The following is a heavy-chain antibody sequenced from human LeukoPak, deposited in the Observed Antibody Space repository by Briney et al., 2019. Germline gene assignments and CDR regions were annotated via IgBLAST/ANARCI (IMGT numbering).Heavy chain of an antibody. CDR2: ISGSGGST. Sequence: GGSLRLSCAASGFTFSSYAMSWVRQAPGKGLEWVSAISGSGGSTYYADSVKGRFTISRDNSKNTLYLQMNSLRAEDTAVYYCADNSRDYYYCGMDVWGQGTTVTVSS. V-gene: IGHV3-23*01. CDR1: GFTFSSYA. CDR3: ADNSRDYYYCGMDV. J-gene: IGHJ6*02. D-gene: IGHD6-13*01.